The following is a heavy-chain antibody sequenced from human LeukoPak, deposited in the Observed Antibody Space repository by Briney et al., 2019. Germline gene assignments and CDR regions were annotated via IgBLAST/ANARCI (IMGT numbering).Heavy chain of an antibody. CDR1: GFXFSSYW. CDR3: TRDSSYGYDF. Sequence: GGSLRLSCAASGFXFSSYWMHWVRQAPGKGLVWVSRIKSDGTYTTYADSVKGRFTISRDNAKNTLYLQMNSLRAEDTAVYYCTRDSSYGYDFWGQGTLVTVSS. V-gene: IGHV3-74*01. D-gene: IGHD5-18*01. J-gene: IGHJ4*02. CDR2: IKSDGTYT.